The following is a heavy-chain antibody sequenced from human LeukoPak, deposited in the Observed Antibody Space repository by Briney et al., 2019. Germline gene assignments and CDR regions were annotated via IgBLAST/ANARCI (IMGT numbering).Heavy chain of an antibody. V-gene: IGHV1-46*01. CDR2: INPSGGST. CDR1: GYTFTSYY. CDR3: ARGPVIGGHSSSSAWYFDL. Sequence: ASVKVSCKASGYTFTSYYMHWVRQAPGQGLEWMGIINPSGGSTGYAQKFQGRVTMTRDTSPSTVYMELSSLRSEDTAVYYCARGPVIGGHSSSSAWYFDLWGRGTLVTVSS. J-gene: IGHJ2*01. D-gene: IGHD6-6*01.